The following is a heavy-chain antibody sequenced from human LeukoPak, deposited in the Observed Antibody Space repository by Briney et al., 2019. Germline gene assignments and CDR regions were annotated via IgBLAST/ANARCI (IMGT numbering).Heavy chain of an antibody. V-gene: IGHV4-59*01. J-gene: IGHJ4*02. CDR3: ARARSLGALDY. CDR1: GGSISSYY. CDR2: IYYSGST. Sequence: SETLSLTCTVSGGSISSYYWSWIRQPPGKGLEWIGYIYYSGSTNYNPSLKSRVTISVDTSENQFSLKLSSVTAADTAVYYCARARSLGALDYWGQGTLVTVSS.